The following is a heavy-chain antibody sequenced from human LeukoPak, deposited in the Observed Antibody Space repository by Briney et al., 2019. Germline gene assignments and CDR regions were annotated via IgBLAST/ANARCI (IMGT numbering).Heavy chain of an antibody. D-gene: IGHD4-17*01. CDR1: GYTFTSYA. CDR2: INAGNGNT. Sequence: GASVKVSCKASGYTFTSYAIHWVRQAPGQRLEWIGEINAGNGNTKYSQNFQGRVTITRDTSASTAYMELSSLRSEDTAVYYCARARWTSTVTTYYLDYWGQGTLVTVSS. CDR3: ARARWTSTVTTYYLDY. J-gene: IGHJ4*02. V-gene: IGHV1-3*01.